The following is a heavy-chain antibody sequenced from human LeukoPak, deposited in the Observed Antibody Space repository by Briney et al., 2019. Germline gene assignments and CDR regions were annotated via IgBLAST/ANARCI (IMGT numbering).Heavy chain of an antibody. CDR3: ANQEADDQLPSMDV. Sequence: GGSLRLSCAASGFTFSGYAMSWVRQAPGKGLEWVSAISGRGGSTYYADSVKGRFTISRDNSKNALYLQMNSLRAEDTAVYYCANQEADDQLPSMDVWGQGTTVTVSS. V-gene: IGHV3-23*01. D-gene: IGHD2-2*01. J-gene: IGHJ6*02. CDR2: ISGRGGST. CDR1: GFTFSGYA.